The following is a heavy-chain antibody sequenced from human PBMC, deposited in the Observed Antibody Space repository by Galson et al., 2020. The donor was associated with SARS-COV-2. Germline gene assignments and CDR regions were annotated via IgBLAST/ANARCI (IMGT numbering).Heavy chain of an antibody. CDR1: GYSFTIYS. J-gene: IGHJ4*02. CDR2: IYPLDSDT. V-gene: IGHV5-51*01. CDR3: ARPVDTAMVSPLDY. Sequence: GESLKISCKGSGYSFTIYSIVCLLHIPFKCLYFIFIIYPLDSDTRYSPSFQGQVTISADKSISTAYLQWSSLKASDTAMYYCARPVDTAMVSPLDYWGQGTLVTVSS. D-gene: IGHD5-18*01.